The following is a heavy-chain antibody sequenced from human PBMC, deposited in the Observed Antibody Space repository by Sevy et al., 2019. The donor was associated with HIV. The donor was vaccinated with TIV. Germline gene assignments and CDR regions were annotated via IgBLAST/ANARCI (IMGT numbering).Heavy chain of an antibody. Sequence: GGSLRLSCAASGFTFSKIAILWVRQAPGKGLEWVSVISNDGSNKDYADSVKGRFTISRDNAKNALFLQMNSLRAEDTALYYCAKDIGATGIAVVANWGQGIQVTVSS. V-gene: IGHV3-30-3*01. CDR3: AKDIGATGIAVVAN. CDR2: ISNDGSNK. CDR1: GFTFSKIA. D-gene: IGHD6-19*01. J-gene: IGHJ4*02.